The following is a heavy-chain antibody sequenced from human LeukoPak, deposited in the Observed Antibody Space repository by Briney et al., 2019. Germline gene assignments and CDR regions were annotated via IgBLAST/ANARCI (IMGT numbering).Heavy chain of an antibody. Sequence: PSETLSLTCTVSGGSISSGSYYWSWIRQPAGKGLEWIGRIYTSGSTNYNPSLKSRVTISVDTSKNQFSLKLGSVTAADTAVYYCARVDYGDYSYYYYYYMDVWGKGTTVTVSS. D-gene: IGHD4-17*01. CDR1: GGSISSGSYY. CDR3: ARVDYGDYSYYYYYYMDV. J-gene: IGHJ6*03. V-gene: IGHV4-61*02. CDR2: IYTSGST.